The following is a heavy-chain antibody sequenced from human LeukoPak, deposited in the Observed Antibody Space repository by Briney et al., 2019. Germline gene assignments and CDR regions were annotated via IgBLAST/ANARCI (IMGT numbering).Heavy chain of an antibody. J-gene: IGHJ3*02. CDR3: ATFQWLLLQTDAFDI. Sequence: PGGSLRLSCAASGFTFGAYTINWVRQAPGKGLEWVSCIFSRSESILYADSVKGRFTISRDNAKNSLYLQMDSLRVEDTAVYYCATFQWLLLQTDAFDIWGQGTMVTVSS. D-gene: IGHD3-22*01. CDR2: IFSRSESI. V-gene: IGHV3-21*01. CDR1: GFTFGAYT.